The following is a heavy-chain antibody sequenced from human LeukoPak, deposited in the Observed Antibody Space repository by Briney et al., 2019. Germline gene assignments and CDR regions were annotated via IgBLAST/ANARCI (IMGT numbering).Heavy chain of an antibody. Sequence: GGSLRLSCAASGFTFSIYAMSWVRQAPWKGLEWVSAVSSSGTNTYYAHVVKGRFTISRDNSKNMLYLQMSGLRAEDTAVYYCAKEMTALTTIDYWGQGTLVTVSS. J-gene: IGHJ4*02. CDR3: AKEMTALTTIDY. V-gene: IGHV3-23*01. D-gene: IGHD4-17*01. CDR2: VSSSGTNT. CDR1: GFTFSIYA.